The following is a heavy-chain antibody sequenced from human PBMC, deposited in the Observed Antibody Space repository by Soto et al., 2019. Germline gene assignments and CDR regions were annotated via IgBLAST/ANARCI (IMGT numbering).Heavy chain of an antibody. D-gene: IGHD3-9*01. CDR1: GSTFTSYY. Sequence: SVKVSCKASGSTFTSYYMHWVRQAPGQGLEWMGIINPSGCSTSYAQKFQGRVTMTRDTSTSTVYMKLSSLRSEDTAVYYCARDSGPPDFDDYWGQGTLVTVSS. CDR2: INPSGCST. CDR3: ARDSGPPDFDDY. V-gene: IGHV1-46*01. J-gene: IGHJ4*02.